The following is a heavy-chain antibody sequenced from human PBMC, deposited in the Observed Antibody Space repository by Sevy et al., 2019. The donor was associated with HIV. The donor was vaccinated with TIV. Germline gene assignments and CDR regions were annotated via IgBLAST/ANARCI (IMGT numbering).Heavy chain of an antibody. CDR1: GFTFSSYG. CDR3: ARDLVSTLLWFGEPHLDY. Sequence: VGSLRLSCAASGFTFSSYGMHWVRQAPGKGLEWVAVIWYDGSNKYYAYSVKGRFTISRDNSKNTLYLQMNSLRAEDTAVYYCARDLVSTLLWFGEPHLDYWGQGTLVTVSS. J-gene: IGHJ4*02. CDR2: IWYDGSNK. D-gene: IGHD3-10*01. V-gene: IGHV3-33*01.